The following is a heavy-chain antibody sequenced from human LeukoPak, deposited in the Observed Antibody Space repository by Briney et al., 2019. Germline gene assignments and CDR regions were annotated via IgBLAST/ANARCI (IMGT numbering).Heavy chain of an antibody. V-gene: IGHV3-73*01. CDR2: IRSKANSYAT. J-gene: IGHJ4*02. D-gene: IGHD6-13*01. CDR1: GFTFSGSA. CDR3: TRRGIAAAWVGDPFDY. Sequence: PGGSLRLSCAASGFTFSGSAMHWVRQASGKGLEWVGRIRSKANSYATAYAASVKGRFTISRDDSKNTAYLQMNSLKTEDTAVYYCTRRGIAAAWVGDPFDYWGQGTLVTVSS.